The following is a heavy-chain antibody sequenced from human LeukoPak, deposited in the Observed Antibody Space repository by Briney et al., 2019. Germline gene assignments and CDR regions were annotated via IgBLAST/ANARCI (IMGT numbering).Heavy chain of an antibody. CDR3: ARNWGMGAFDI. CDR2: IYSGGST. D-gene: IGHD7-27*01. Sequence: GGSLRLSCAASGFTFSSNYMSWVRQAPEKGLEWVSVIYSGGSTYYADSVKGRFTISRDNSKNTLYLQMSSLRADDTAVYYCARNWGMGAFDIWGQGTMVTVSS. CDR1: GFTFSSNY. V-gene: IGHV3-53*01. J-gene: IGHJ3*02.